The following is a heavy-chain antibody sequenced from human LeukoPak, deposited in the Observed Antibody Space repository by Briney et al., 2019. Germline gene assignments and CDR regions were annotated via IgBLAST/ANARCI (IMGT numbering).Heavy chain of an antibody. J-gene: IGHJ6*03. Sequence: SVTVSCKASGGTFSSYAISWVRQAPGQGLEWMGGIIPIFGTANYAQKFQGRVTITTDESTSTAYMELSSLRSEDTAVYYCARVQGGYEPKTSGDYYYMDVWGKGTTVTVSS. V-gene: IGHV1-69*05. CDR2: IIPIFGTA. D-gene: IGHD5-12*01. CDR1: GGTFSSYA. CDR3: ARVQGGYEPKTSGDYYYMDV.